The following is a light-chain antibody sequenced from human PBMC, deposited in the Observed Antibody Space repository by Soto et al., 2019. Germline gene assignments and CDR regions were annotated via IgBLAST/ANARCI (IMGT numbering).Light chain of an antibody. CDR2: DVS. V-gene: IGLV2-14*03. J-gene: IGLJ1*01. CDR3: SSYSSNTTPYV. CDR1: SSDVGGYDY. Sequence: QSVLTQPVSVSGSPGQSITISCTGSSSDVGGYDYVSWYQHHPGKAPKLMIHDVSHRPSGVSDRFSGSKSGNTASLTISGLQAEDEADYFCSSYSSNTTPYVFGTGTKVTVL.